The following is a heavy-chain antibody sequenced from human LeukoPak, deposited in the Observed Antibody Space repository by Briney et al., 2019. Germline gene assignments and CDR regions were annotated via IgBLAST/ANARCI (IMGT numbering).Heavy chain of an antibody. D-gene: IGHD5-24*01. J-gene: IGHJ3*02. Sequence: GGSLRLSCAASGFTFSNYWMNWVRQAPGKGLEWVANIKQDGSEKYYVDSVKGRFTISRDIAKNSLYLQMNSLRAEDTAVYYCARELKDGYSFWSFDIWGQGTVVTVSS. CDR3: ARELKDGYSFWSFDI. V-gene: IGHV3-7*01. CDR2: IKQDGSEK. CDR1: GFTFSNYW.